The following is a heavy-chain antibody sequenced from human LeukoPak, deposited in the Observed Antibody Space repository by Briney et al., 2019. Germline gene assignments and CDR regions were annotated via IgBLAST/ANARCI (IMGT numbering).Heavy chain of an antibody. J-gene: IGHJ4*02. CDR3: ARVRSQWLSDY. D-gene: IGHD6-19*01. Sequence: ASVKVSCKASGYTFTGYYMHWXRQAXGQGXXXXGWINPNSGGTNYAQKFQGRVTXXRDTSISTAYMELSRLRSDDTAVYYCARVRSQWLSDYWGQGTLVTVSS. CDR2: INPNSGGT. V-gene: IGHV1-2*02. CDR1: GYTFTGYY.